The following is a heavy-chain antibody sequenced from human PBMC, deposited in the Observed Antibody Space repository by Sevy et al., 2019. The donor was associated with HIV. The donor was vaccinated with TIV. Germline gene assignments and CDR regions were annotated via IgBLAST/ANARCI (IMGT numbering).Heavy chain of an antibody. D-gene: IGHD6-6*01. V-gene: IGHV3-73*01. Sequence: GGSLRLSCAASGFTFSGSAMHWVRQASGKGLEWVGRIRSKANSYATAYAASVKGRFTISRDDSKNTAYLQMNSLKTEDTAVYYSTRRDLAARNYYDMDVWGQGTTVTFSS. CDR1: GFTFSGSA. J-gene: IGHJ6*02. CDR2: IRSKANSYAT. CDR3: TRRDLAARNYYDMDV.